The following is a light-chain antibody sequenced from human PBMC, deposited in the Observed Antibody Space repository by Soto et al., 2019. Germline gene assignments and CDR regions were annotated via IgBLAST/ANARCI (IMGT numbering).Light chain of an antibody. CDR3: SPYTSSNTVL. CDR1: SSDVGAYNY. Sequence: QSALTQPASVSGSPGQSITISCTGTSSDVGAYNYVSWYQHYPGRAPKLMIYDVSNRPSGVSDRFSGSKSGSTASLTISGLQAEDESDYYCSPYTSSNTVLFGGGTKLTVL. V-gene: IGLV2-14*03. CDR2: DVS. J-gene: IGLJ2*01.